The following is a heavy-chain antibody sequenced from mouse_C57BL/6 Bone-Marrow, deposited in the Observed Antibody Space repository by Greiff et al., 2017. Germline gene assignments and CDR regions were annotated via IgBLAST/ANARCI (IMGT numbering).Heavy chain of an antibody. Sequence: EVQLQQSGPELVKPGASVKISCKASGYSFTDYNMNWVKQRHGKSLEWIGVINPNYGTTSYNQTFKGKATLTVNQSSSTAYMQRNSLTAEDSAFYYCAITTVEYFDYWGQDTTLTVSS. CDR3: AITTVEYFDY. V-gene: IGHV1-39*01. D-gene: IGHD1-1*01. J-gene: IGHJ2*01. CDR1: GYSFTDYN. CDR2: INPNYGTT.